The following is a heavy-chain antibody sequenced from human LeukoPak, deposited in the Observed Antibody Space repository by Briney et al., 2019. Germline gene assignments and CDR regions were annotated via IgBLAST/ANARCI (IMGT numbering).Heavy chain of an antibody. Sequence: GGSLRLSCAASGFTFDDYGMSWVRQAPGKGLEWVAGINWNGGSTGYADSMKGRFTISRDNAKNSLYPQMNSLRAEDTALYYCARVKDTAMVYFDYWGQGTLVTVSS. CDR1: GFTFDDYG. J-gene: IGHJ4*02. CDR2: INWNGGST. V-gene: IGHV3-20*04. CDR3: ARVKDTAMVYFDY. D-gene: IGHD5-18*01.